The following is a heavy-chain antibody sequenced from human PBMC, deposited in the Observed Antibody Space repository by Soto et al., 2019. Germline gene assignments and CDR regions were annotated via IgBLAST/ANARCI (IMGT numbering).Heavy chain of an antibody. D-gene: IGHD3-10*01. Sequence: GGSLRLSCAASGFTFSSYWMHWVRQAPGKGLVWVSRINSDGSSTSYADSVKGRFTISRDNAKNTLYLQMNSLRAEDTAVYYCARTGRLDPWGLRTSDYYGSGSYPPLGYWGQGTLVTVSS. V-gene: IGHV3-74*01. CDR3: ARTGRLDPWGLRTSDYYGSGSYPPLGY. CDR1: GFTFSSYW. J-gene: IGHJ4*02. CDR2: INSDGSST.